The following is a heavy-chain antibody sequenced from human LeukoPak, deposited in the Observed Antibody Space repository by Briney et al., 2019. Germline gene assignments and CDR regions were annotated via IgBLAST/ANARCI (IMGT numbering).Heavy chain of an antibody. Sequence: SETLSLTCTVSGGSINSGDNYWSWIRQPPGKGLEWIGYIYYSGSTYYNPSLKSRVTISVDRSKNQFSLKLSSVTAADTAVYYCARSYDSSGSGFDYWGQGTLDTVSS. V-gene: IGHV4-30-2*01. CDR1: GGSINSGDNY. CDR3: ARSYDSSGSGFDY. J-gene: IGHJ4*02. CDR2: IYYSGST. D-gene: IGHD3-22*01.